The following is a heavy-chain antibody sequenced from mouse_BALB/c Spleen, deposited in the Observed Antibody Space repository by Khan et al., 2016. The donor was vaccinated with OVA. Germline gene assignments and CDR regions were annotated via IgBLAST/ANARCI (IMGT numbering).Heavy chain of an antibody. Sequence: QVQLQQSGAELAKPGASVKMSCKASGYTFTNYWMHWVKQRPGQGLEWIGYINPSTDYTEYNQKFKDKATLTADKSSSTAYIQLTSLTSEDSALYYCVNHGISSAWFTYWGQGTLVTVSA. CDR3: VNHGISSAWFTY. J-gene: IGHJ3*01. D-gene: IGHD1-1*01. V-gene: IGHV1-7*01. CDR2: INPSTDYT. CDR1: GYTFTNYW.